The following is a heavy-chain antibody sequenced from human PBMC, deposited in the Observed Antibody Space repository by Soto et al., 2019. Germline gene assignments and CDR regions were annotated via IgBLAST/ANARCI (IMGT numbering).Heavy chain of an antibody. J-gene: IGHJ4*02. CDR1: GGSISSYY. CDR2: IYYSGST. CDR3: ARVGSSIATRPFDY. Sequence: ASETLSLTCSFPGGSISSYYWSWIRQPPGKGLEWIGYIYYSGSTTYNPSLKSRVTISVDTSKNQFSLKLSSVTAADTAVYYCARVGSSIATRPFDYWGRGTLVTVSS. V-gene: IGHV4-59*08. D-gene: IGHD6-6*01.